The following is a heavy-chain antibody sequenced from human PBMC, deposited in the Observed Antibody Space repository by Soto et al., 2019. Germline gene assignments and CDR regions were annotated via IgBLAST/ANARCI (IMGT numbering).Heavy chain of an antibody. CDR3: ASSSYYGSAPFDP. D-gene: IGHD3-10*01. CDR1: GYTLTSYD. CDR2: MNPNSGNT. Sequence: KVSCKASGYTLTSYDINWVRQANGQGLEWMGWMNPNSGNTGYAQKFQGRVTTSRDNSKNTLYLQMNSLRAEDTAVYYCASSSYYGSAPFDPWGQGTLVTVSS. V-gene: IGHV1-8*01. J-gene: IGHJ5*02.